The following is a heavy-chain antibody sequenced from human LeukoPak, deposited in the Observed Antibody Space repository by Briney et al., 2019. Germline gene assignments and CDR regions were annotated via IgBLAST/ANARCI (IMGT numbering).Heavy chain of an antibody. CDR3: VRDRVLGAFDI. J-gene: IGHJ3*02. V-gene: IGHV4-4*07. CDR2: FSTSVTT. Sequence: SETLSLTCTVSGGSISGYYWNWIRQPAGKGLEWIGRFSTSVTTNYNPSLRSRVTISVDKSKNQFSLKLSSVTAADTAVYYCVRDRVLGAFDIWGQGTMVTVSS. CDR1: GGSISGYY. D-gene: IGHD3-16*01.